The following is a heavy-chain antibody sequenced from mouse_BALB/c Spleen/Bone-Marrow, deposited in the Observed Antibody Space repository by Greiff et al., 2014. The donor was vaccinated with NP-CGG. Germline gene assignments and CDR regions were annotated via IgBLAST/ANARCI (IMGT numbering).Heavy chain of an antibody. V-gene: IGHV1S81*02. CDR1: GYTFTSYY. J-gene: IGHJ3*01. Sequence: QVQLKQSGAELVKPGASVKLSCKASGYTFTSYYIYWVKQRPGQGLEWIGEINPSNGGTNFNEKLKSKATLTVDKSSSTAYMQLSSLTSEDSAVYYCTRSNGNWFAYWGQGTLVTVSA. CDR3: TRSNGNWFAY. D-gene: IGHD2-1*01. CDR2: INPSNGGT.